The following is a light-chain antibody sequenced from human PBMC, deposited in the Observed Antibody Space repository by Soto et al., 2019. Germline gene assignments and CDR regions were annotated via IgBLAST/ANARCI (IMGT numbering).Light chain of an antibody. CDR3: QHYDSLTIT. CDR1: QSVSSSY. Sequence: EIVLTQSPGTLSLSPGERATLSCRASQSVSSSYLAWYQQKPGQPPRILIYGASSRATGIPDRFSGSGSGTDFTLTISRLETEDFAVFYCQHYDSLTITFGQGTRVEIK. CDR2: GAS. V-gene: IGKV3-20*01. J-gene: IGKJ5*01.